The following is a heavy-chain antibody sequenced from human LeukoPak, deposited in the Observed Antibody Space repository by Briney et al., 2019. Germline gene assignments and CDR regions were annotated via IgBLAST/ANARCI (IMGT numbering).Heavy chain of an antibody. CDR1: GYTFTGYY. J-gene: IGHJ6*03. CDR3: ARGSTSGYKCDYYYYMDV. CDR2: INPSGGST. D-gene: IGHD2-2*01. Sequence: GASVKVSCKASGYTFTGYYMHWVRQAPGQGLEWMGIINPSGGSTSYAQKFQGRVTMTRDTSITTAYMELSRLRSDDTAVYYCARGSTSGYKCDYYYYMDVWGKGTTVTVSS. V-gene: IGHV1-46*01.